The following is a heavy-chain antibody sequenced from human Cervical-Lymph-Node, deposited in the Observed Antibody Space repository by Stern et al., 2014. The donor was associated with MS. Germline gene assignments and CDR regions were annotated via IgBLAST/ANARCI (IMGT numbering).Heavy chain of an antibody. CDR2: IIPIFGKA. Sequence: VQLVESGAEVKKPGSSVKVSCKASGGTFSSYAISWVRQAPGQGLEWMGGIIPIFGKANYAQKFQGRVTITADESTSTAYMELSSLRSEDTAVYYCARDQGYYDSSGYYVYYGMDVWGQGTTVTVSS. J-gene: IGHJ6*02. CDR1: GGTFSSYA. D-gene: IGHD3-22*01. V-gene: IGHV1-69*01. CDR3: ARDQGYYDSSGYYVYYGMDV.